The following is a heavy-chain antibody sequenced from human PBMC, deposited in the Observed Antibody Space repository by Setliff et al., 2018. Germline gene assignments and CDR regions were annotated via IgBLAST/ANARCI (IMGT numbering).Heavy chain of an antibody. V-gene: IGHV1-18*01. CDR1: GYTFTSYG. CDR2: ISAYNGNT. J-gene: IGHJ3*02. D-gene: IGHD1-26*01. Sequence: ASVKVSCKASGYTFTSYGISWVRQAPGQGLEWMGWISAYNGNTNYAQKLQGRVTMTTDTSTSTAYMELRSLRSDDTAVYYCARAHSGSDFHDPFDIWGQGTMVTVSS. CDR3: ARAHSGSDFHDPFDI.